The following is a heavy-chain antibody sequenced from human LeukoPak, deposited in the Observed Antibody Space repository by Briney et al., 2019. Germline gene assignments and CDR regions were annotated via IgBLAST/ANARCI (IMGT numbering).Heavy chain of an antibody. CDR3: AKGRGSESYYSSDLYYCDY. CDR1: GLALRWYA. Sequence: VGAPRLYCPSFGLALRWYALRWVRPAPGEGQEVVSAISCRGGGTYYAVSVKGRFTISRDNSKNTLYLQMNSLRAEDTAVYYCAKGRGSESYYSSDLYYCDYWGQGTLVTVSS. CDR2: ISCRGGGT. J-gene: IGHJ4*02. D-gene: IGHD3-10*01. V-gene: IGHV3-23*01.